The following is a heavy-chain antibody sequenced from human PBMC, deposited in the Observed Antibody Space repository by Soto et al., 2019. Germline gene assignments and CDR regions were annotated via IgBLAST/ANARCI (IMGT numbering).Heavy chain of an antibody. CDR2: IYYSGST. Sequence: QVQLQESGPGLVKPSETLSLTCTVSGGSISSYYWSWIRQPPGKGLEWIGYIYYSGSTNYNPSLKSRVTISVDTSKNQFSLKLSSVTAADTAVYYCARGRIGVSGWRSFDYWGQGTLVTVSS. J-gene: IGHJ4*02. V-gene: IGHV4-59*01. CDR3: ARGRIGVSGWRSFDY. CDR1: GGSISSYY. D-gene: IGHD6-19*01.